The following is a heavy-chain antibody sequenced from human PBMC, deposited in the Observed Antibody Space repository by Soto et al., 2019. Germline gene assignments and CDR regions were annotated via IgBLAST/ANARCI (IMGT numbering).Heavy chain of an antibody. CDR3: ARLYYLDASVYRPLEF. CDR2: ISYDGSNK. CDR1: GFTFSSYG. J-gene: IGHJ4*02. D-gene: IGHD3-22*01. Sequence: GSLRLSCAASGFTFSSYGMHWVRQAPGKGLEWVAVISYDGSNKYYADSVKGRFTISRDNSKNTLYLQMNSLRAEDTAVYYCARLYYLDASVYRPLEFWGQGILVTVSS. V-gene: IGHV3-30*03.